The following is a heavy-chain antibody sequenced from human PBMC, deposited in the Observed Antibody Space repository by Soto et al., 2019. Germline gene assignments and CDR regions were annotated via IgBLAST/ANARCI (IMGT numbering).Heavy chain of an antibody. CDR2: TYYRSKWYS. Sequence: SQTLSLTCAISGDSVSSTSAAWSWIRQSPSRGLEWLGRTYYRSKWYSDYAVSVKSRITINPDTSKNQFSLQLNSVTPEDTAVYYCARGSYYRGWVWGHGTLVTVSS. J-gene: IGHJ4*01. CDR1: GDSVSSTSAA. D-gene: IGHD6-19*01. V-gene: IGHV6-1*01. CDR3: ARGSYYRGWV.